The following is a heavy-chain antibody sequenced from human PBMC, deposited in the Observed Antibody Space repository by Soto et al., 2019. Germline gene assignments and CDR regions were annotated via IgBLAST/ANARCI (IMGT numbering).Heavy chain of an antibody. D-gene: IGHD2-2*01. CDR3: GRCSSTSCHLGSDY. V-gene: IGHV3-30-3*01. Sequence: QVQLVESGGGVVQPGRSLRLSCAASGFTFSSYAMNWVRQAPGKGLEWVALISYDGSNKYYADSVKGRFTISRDSSKNTLYLQMNSLRDADTACYYCGRCSSTSCHLGSDYWGQGTLVTVSS. J-gene: IGHJ4*02. CDR1: GFTFSSYA. CDR2: ISYDGSNK.